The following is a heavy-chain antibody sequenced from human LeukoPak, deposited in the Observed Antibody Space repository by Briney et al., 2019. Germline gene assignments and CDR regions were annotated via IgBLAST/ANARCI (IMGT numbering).Heavy chain of an antibody. CDR2: MNPNSGNT. D-gene: IGHD3-10*01. Sequence: GASVKVSCKASGYTFTSYDINWVRQATGQGIEWMGCMNPNSGNTGYSQKFQGRVTITRNTSISTAYMELSSLRSEDTAVYYCARGTEYYGSGSYPDYWGQGTLVTVSS. J-gene: IGHJ4*02. CDR1: GYTFTSYD. CDR3: ARGTEYYGSGSYPDY. V-gene: IGHV1-8*03.